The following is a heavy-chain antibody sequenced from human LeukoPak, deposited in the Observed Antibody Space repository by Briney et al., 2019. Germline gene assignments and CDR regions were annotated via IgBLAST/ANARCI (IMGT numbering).Heavy chain of an antibody. CDR1: GFTFSSYS. V-gene: IGHV3-21*01. CDR3: ARDLYGYGFYAFDI. D-gene: IGHD5-18*01. Sequence: GGSLRLSCAASGFTFSSYSMNWVRQAPGKGLEWVSSISSSSSYIYYADSVKGRFTISRDNAKNSLYLQMNSLRAEDTAVYYCARDLYGYGFYAFDIWGQGTMVTVSS. J-gene: IGHJ3*02. CDR2: ISSSSSYI.